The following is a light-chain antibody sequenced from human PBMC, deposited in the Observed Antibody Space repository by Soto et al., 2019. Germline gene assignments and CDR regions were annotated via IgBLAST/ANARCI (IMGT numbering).Light chain of an antibody. J-gene: IGKJ1*01. V-gene: IGKV1-27*01. Sequence: DIQMTQSPSTLSAAIGDRVTITCRASQGISNYLAWYQQKPGKVPKLLIYAASTLQSGVPSRFSGSGSGTDFTLTISSLQPEDVATYYCQKYNSAPQTFGQGTKVDIK. CDR3: QKYNSAPQT. CDR2: AAS. CDR1: QGISNY.